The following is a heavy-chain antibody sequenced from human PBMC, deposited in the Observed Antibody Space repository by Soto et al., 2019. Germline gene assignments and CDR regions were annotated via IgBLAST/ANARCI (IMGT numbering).Heavy chain of an antibody. CDR3: ARADPRDYYYYGMDV. CDR2: IIPILGIA. CDR1: GGTFSSYT. V-gene: IGHV1-69*02. J-gene: IGHJ6*02. Sequence: QVQLVQSGAEVKKPGSSVKVSCKASGGTFSSYTISRVRQAPGQGLEWMGRIIPILGIANYAQKFQGRVTITADKSTSTAYMEMSSLRSEDTAVSYCARADPRDYYYYGMDVWAKGPRSPSP.